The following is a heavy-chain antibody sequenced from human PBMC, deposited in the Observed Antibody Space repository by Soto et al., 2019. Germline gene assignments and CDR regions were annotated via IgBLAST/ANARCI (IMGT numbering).Heavy chain of an antibody. J-gene: IGHJ4*02. Sequence: QVQLVESGGGVVQPGTSLRLSCATSGFTFSNFAMHWVRKAPGKGLEWVASITYDGSKKNYGESVRGRFTISRDDSKRTLFLHMDSLRTDDPSIYSCAREKTGYTPAYWGQGTLVTVSS. CDR3: AREKTGYTPAY. D-gene: IGHD1-1*01. CDR1: GFTFSNFA. V-gene: IGHV3-30-3*01. CDR2: ITYDGSKK.